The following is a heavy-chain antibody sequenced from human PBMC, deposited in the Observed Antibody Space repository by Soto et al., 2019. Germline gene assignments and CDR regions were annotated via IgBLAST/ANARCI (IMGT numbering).Heavy chain of an antibody. J-gene: IGHJ6*02. CDR3: ARGRSSSWSDYYGMDV. CDR1: GGSFSGYY. V-gene: IGHV4-34*01. CDR2: INHSGST. D-gene: IGHD6-13*01. Sequence: SETLSLTCAVYGGSFSGYYWSWIRQPPGKGLEWIGEINHSGSTNYNPSLKSRVTISVDTSKNQFSLKLSSVTAADTAVYYCARGRSSSWSDYYGMDVWGQGTAVTVSS.